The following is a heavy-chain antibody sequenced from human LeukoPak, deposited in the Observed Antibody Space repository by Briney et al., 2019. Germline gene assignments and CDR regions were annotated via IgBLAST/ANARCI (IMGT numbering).Heavy chain of an antibody. Sequence: GGSLRLSCAASGFTFSSYAMNWVRQAPGKGLEWVSGISSSGGSTSYADSVKGRFTISRDNSKNTLYLQMNSLRAEDTAVYYCAREGTYGGNSEWGQGTLVTVSS. CDR2: ISSSGGST. J-gene: IGHJ4*02. CDR1: GFTFSSYA. D-gene: IGHD4-23*01. CDR3: AREGTYGGNSE. V-gene: IGHV3-23*01.